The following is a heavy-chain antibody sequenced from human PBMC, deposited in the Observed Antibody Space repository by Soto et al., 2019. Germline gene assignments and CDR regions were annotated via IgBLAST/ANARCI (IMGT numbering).Heavy chain of an antibody. J-gene: IGHJ6*02. CDR1: GGTFSSYT. CDR3: ARGAKWGGMDV. V-gene: IGHV1-69*02. D-gene: IGHD1-26*01. Sequence: QVQLVQSGAEVKKPGSSVKVSCKASGGTFSSYTISWVRQAPGQGLEWMGRIIPILGIANYAQKFQGRVTITADKSTSPAYVELSSLRSEDTAVYYCARGAKWGGMDVWGQGTTVTVSS. CDR2: IIPILGIA.